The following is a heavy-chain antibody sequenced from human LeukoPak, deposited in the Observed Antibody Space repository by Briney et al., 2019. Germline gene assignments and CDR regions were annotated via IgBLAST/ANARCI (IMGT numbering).Heavy chain of an antibody. D-gene: IGHD2-2*01. V-gene: IGHV1-18*04. CDR2: ISAYNGNT. CDR1: GYTFTGYY. Sequence: ASEKVSCKPSGYTFTGYYLHWVRQAPGQGREWMGWISAYNGNTNYAQQLQGRVTMTTYTSTSTAYMELRSLRSDDTSVYYCAGGYCSSTSCSEDWFDPWGQGTLVTVSS. J-gene: IGHJ5*02. CDR3: AGGYCSSTSCSEDWFDP.